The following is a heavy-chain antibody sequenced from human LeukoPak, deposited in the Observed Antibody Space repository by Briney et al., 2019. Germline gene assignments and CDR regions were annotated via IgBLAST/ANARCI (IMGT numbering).Heavy chain of an antibody. V-gene: IGHV1-46*01. D-gene: IGHD1-26*01. Sequence: PRASVKVSCKASGYTFTGFYMHWVRQAPGQGLEWMGIINPSGGSTSYAQKFQGRVTMTRDTSTSTVYMELSSLRSEDTAVYYCARAEYSGSYYTPEGSWGQGTLVTVSS. CDR3: ARAEYSGSYYTPEGS. J-gene: IGHJ5*02. CDR1: GYTFTGFY. CDR2: INPSGGST.